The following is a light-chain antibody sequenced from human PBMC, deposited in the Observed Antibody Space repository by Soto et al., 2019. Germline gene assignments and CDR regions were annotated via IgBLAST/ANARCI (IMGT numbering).Light chain of an antibody. CDR2: GAS. Sequence: EIVMTQSPATLSVSPGERATLSCRASQSVSSNLAWYQHKPGQAPRLLIYGASTRATGIPARFSGSGSGTEFTLTISSLQSEDLAVYYCQQCNNGPYTFGQGTKLEIK. V-gene: IGKV3-15*01. CDR3: QQCNNGPYT. CDR1: QSVSSN. J-gene: IGKJ2*01.